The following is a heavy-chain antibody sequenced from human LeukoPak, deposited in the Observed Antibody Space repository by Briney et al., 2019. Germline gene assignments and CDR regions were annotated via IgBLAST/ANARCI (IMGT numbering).Heavy chain of an antibody. CDR3: ARATMVRGGLDY. D-gene: IGHD3-10*01. CDR1: GFTFSSYA. Sequence: PGGSLRLSCAASGFTFSSYAMSWVRQAPGKGLEWVSAISGSGGSTYYADSVKGRFTISRDNSKNTLYLQMNSLRAEDTAVYYCARATMVRGGLDYWGQGTLVTVSS. J-gene: IGHJ4*02. CDR2: ISGSGGST. V-gene: IGHV3-23*01.